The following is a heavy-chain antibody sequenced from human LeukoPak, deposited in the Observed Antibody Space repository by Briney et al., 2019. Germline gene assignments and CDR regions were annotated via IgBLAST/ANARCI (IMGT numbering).Heavy chain of an antibody. J-gene: IGHJ2*01. V-gene: IGHV3-7*01. CDR3: ARSPHYRPAAIRWYFDL. CDR1: GFTFSSYW. D-gene: IGHD2-2*02. Sequence: GGSLRLSCAASGFTFSSYWTSWVRQAPGKGLEWVANIKQDGSEKYYVDSVKGRFTTSRDNAKNSLYLQMNSLRAEDTAVYYCARSPHYRPAAIRWYFDLWGRGTLVTVSS. CDR2: IKQDGSEK.